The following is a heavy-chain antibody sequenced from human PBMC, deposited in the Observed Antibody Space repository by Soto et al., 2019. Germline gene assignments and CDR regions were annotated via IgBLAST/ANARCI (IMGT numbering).Heavy chain of an antibody. CDR1: GFSFTSYW. D-gene: IGHD3-10*01. Sequence: GGSLRLSCSASGFSFTSYWMHWVRQAPGKGLVWVSRINTVGSDTNYADSVNGRFTISRDNARNTLYLQMNSLRAEDTALYYCARGASGRFYMDVWGTGTTVTVSS. CDR3: ARGASGRFYMDV. V-gene: IGHV3-74*01. CDR2: INTVGSDT. J-gene: IGHJ6*03.